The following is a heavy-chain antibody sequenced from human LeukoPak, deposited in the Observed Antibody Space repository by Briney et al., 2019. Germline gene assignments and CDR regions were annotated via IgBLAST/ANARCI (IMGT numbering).Heavy chain of an antibody. CDR1: GFTFSNNW. D-gene: IGHD5-24*01. V-gene: IGHV3-7*01. CDR2: VKKDASEK. CDR3: ARDQGALGRWDY. J-gene: IGHJ4*02. Sequence: PGGSLRLSCAASGFTFSNNWMTWVRQAPGKGLEWVASVKKDASEKYYVDSVKGRFTISRDNAKNSLYLQMNSLRVEDTAVYYCARDQGALGRWDYWGQGTLVTVSS.